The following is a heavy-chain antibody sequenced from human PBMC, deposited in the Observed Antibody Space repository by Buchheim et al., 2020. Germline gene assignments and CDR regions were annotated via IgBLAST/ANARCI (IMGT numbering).Heavy chain of an antibody. CDR1: GGSISTNY. Sequence: QVQLQESGPGLVKPSETLSLTCTVSGGSISTNYWSWIRQPPGKGLEWIGYMYYGGRTKYNPSLKSRVTISLDTSQNQFSLKLTSVTAADTAIYYCARGPGDYGDYLGRGELFYFDYWGQGTL. J-gene: IGHJ4*02. V-gene: IGHV4-59*12. CDR2: MYYGGRT. CDR3: ARGPGDYGDYLGRGELFYFDY. D-gene: IGHD4-17*01.